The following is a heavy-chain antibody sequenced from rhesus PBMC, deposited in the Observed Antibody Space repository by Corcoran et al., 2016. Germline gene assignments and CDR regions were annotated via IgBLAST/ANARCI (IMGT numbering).Heavy chain of an antibody. D-gene: IGHD6-25*01. CDR3: ARDLGIAAAGTLWYFDL. Sequence: QVQLQESGPGLVKPSATLSLTCTVSGPSISRNWWSWIRQPPGQAPVWIGEIKGNRGSNNYNPSLKSRVTISKDASKNQFSLKLSSVTAADTAVYYCARDLGIAAAGTLWYFDLWGPGTPITISS. V-gene: IGHV4-80*01. J-gene: IGHJ2*01. CDR1: GPSISRNW. CDR2: IKGNRGSN.